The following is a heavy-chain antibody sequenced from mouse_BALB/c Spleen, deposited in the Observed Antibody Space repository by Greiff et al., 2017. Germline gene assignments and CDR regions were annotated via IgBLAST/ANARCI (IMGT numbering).Heavy chain of an antibody. CDR3: ARYGYYDAMDY. V-gene: IGHV14-3*02. CDR1: GFHIKDHY. Sequence: DVKLPGSGAKLVEPGAPVKLFCTASGFHIKDHYIHRVKQRPEQGLEWIGRTDPANGYTKYDPKFQGKATITADTSSNTAYLQLSSLTSEDTAVYYCARYGYYDAMDYWGQGNSVTVSS. J-gene: IGHJ4*01. D-gene: IGHD1-2*01. CDR2: TDPANGYT.